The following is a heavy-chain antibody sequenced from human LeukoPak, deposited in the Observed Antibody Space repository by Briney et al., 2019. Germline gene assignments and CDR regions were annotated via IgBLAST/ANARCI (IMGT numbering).Heavy chain of an antibody. Sequence: GGSLRLSCVASGFTFSDYAISWVRQAPGKGLEWVSGISDSGGSTYYADSVKGRCTISRDNSKNTVSLQMNNLRAEDTAVYFCARHDSFIPYWGQGTLVTVTS. CDR2: ISDSGGST. D-gene: IGHD3-16*02. J-gene: IGHJ4*02. CDR1: GFTFSDYA. CDR3: ARHDSFIPY. V-gene: IGHV3-23*01.